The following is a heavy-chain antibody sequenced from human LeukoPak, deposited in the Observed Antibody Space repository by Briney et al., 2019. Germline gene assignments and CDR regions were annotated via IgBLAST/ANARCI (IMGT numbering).Heavy chain of an antibody. CDR3: ARRYGSGSYYQIGYYFDY. CDR1: GFTFSSYS. J-gene: IGHJ4*02. CDR2: ISSSSSYI. V-gene: IGHV3-21*01. Sequence: PGGSLRLSCAASGFTFSSYSMNWVRQAPGKGLEWVSSISSSSSYIYYADSVKGRFTISRDNAKNSLYLQMNSLRAEDTAVYYCARRYGSGSYYQIGYYFDYWGQGTLVTVSS. D-gene: IGHD3-10*01.